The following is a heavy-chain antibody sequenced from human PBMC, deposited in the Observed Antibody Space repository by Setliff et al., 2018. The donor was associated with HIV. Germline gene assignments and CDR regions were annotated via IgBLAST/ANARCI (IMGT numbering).Heavy chain of an antibody. J-gene: IGHJ4*02. V-gene: IGHV3-11*04. D-gene: IGHD5-18*01. CDR1: GFTLSDHH. CDR3: AKDRVSGNLWLREPIDY. Sequence: GGSLRLSCAASGFTLSDHHMNWIRRAPGKGLEWVSYISHSGGTIKYADFVRGRFTISRDNPKNTLYLQMNSLRPEDTAVYYCAKDRVSGNLWLREPIDYWGQGTLVTVSS. CDR2: ISHSGGTI.